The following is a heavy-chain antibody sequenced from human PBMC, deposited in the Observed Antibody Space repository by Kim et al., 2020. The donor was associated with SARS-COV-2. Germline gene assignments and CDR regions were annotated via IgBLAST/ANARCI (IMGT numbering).Heavy chain of an antibody. CDR3: AKPAVPSGANFFDS. Sequence: GGSLRLSCAASGFMFDTYAMSWVRQAPGKGLEWVSTISGNSITTNYADSVRGRFTISRDNSKSTLYLQMNGLRAEDTAVYYCAKPAVPSGANFFDSWGQ. CDR1: GFMFDTYA. J-gene: IGHJ4*02. D-gene: IGHD2-2*01. V-gene: IGHV3-23*01. CDR2: ISGNSITT.